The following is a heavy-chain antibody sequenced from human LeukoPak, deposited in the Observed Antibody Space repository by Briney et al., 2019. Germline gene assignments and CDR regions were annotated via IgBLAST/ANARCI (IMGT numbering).Heavy chain of an antibody. CDR2: FDPEDGET. J-gene: IGHJ4*02. CDR3: ATARPGDYDSSGYSLGY. Sequence: ASVKVSCKVSGYTLTELSMHWVRQAPGKGLEWMGGFDPEDGETIYAQKFQGRVTMTEDTSTDTAYMELSSLRSEDTAVYYCATARPGDYDSSGYSLGYWGQGTLVTVSS. D-gene: IGHD3-22*01. V-gene: IGHV1-24*01. CDR1: GYTLTELS.